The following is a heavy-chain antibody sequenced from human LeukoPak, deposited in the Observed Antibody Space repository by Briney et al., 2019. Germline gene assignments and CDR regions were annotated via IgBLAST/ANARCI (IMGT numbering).Heavy chain of an antibody. CDR3: AAMVRGVIIVSQ. CDR2: IYYSAST. V-gene: IGHV4-39*01. Sequence: SETLSLTCTVSGGSISSSSHYWGWIRQPPGKGLEWIGSIYYSASTYYTPPLKSRVTISADTSKTEFSLKLSSVCAADTAVYYCAAMVRGVIIVSQWGQGTRDTVSS. CDR1: GGSISSSSHY. J-gene: IGHJ4*02. D-gene: IGHD3-10*01.